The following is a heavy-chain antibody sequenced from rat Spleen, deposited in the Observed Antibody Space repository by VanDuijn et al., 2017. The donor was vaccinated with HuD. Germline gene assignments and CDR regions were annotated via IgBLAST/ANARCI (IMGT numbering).Heavy chain of an antibody. CDR2: IWGNGNA. D-gene: IGHD1-2*01. Sequence: QVQLKESGPGLVQPSQTLSLTCTVSGFSLTRYGVSLVRQPPGKGLDWMGVIWGNGNANYNSALKSRLSISRDTSKSQVFLKMNNLQTEDTAMYFCARSDFSSPYYFDYWGQGVMVTVSS. CDR1: GFSLTRYG. J-gene: IGHJ2*01. CDR3: ARSDFSSPYYFDY. V-gene: IGHV2S61*01.